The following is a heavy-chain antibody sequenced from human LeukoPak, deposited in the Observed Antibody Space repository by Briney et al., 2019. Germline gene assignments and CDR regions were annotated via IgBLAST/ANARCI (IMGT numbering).Heavy chain of an antibody. Sequence: SETLSLTCTVSGGSISSYYWSWIRQPAGTGLEWIGRIYTSGSTNYNPSLKSRVTMSVDTSKNQFSPKLSSVTAADTAVYYCASGVGAGGGDAFDIWGQGTMVTVSS. J-gene: IGHJ3*02. V-gene: IGHV4-4*07. D-gene: IGHD1-26*01. CDR2: IYTSGST. CDR3: ASGVGAGGGDAFDI. CDR1: GGSISSYY.